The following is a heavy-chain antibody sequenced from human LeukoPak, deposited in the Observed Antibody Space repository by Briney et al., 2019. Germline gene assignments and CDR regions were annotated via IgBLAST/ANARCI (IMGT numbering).Heavy chain of an antibody. CDR3: ARGTAAIRGNAFDI. V-gene: IGHV1-69*02. CDR1: GGTFSSYT. J-gene: IGHJ3*02. D-gene: IGHD2-2*02. CDR2: IIPILGIA. Sequence: SVKVSCKASGGTFSSYTISWVRQAPGQGLEWMGRIIPILGIANYAQKFQGRVMITADKSTSTAYMELGSLRSEDTAVYYCARGTAAIRGNAFDIWGQGTMVTVSS.